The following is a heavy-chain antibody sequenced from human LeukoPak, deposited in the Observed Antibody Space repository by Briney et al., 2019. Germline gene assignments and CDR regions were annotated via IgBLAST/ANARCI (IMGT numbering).Heavy chain of an antibody. CDR2: MNPNSGNT. CDR1: GYTFTSYD. J-gene: IGHJ4*02. CDR3: ARGTKKLLWFGELSSPPDH. D-gene: IGHD3-10*01. V-gene: IGHV1-8*01. Sequence: ASVKVSCKASGYTFTSYDINWVRQATGQGLEWMGWMNPNSGNTGYAQKFQGRVTMTRNTSISTAYMELSSLRSEDTAVYYCARGTKKLLWFGELSSPPDHWGQGTLVTVSS.